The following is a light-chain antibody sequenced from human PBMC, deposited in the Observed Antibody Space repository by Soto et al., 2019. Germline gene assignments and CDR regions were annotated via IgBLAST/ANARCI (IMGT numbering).Light chain of an antibody. CDR2: EVT. Sequence: QSVLTQPASVSGSPGQSITISCTGTSSDVGGFNYVSWYQQHPGKAPKLMIYEVTNRPSGVSNRFSGSKSGNTAYLIISGLQVEDEADYYCSSYTTSSALDVFGTGTKVTVL. CDR3: SSYTTSSALDV. J-gene: IGLJ1*01. CDR1: SSDVGGFNY. V-gene: IGLV2-14*01.